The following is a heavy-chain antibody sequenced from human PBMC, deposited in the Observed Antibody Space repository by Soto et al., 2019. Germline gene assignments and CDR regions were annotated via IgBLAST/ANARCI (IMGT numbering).Heavy chain of an antibody. V-gene: IGHV3-30-3*01. CDR3: ARFRLQLDY. Sequence: GESLKISCAASGFTFSSYTMHWVRQAPGKGLEWVAVMSYDGSNKYYADSVKGRFTVSRDNSKNTLYLQMNSLRPEDTAVYYCARFRLQLDYWGQGTLVTVSS. D-gene: IGHD5-18*01. J-gene: IGHJ4*02. CDR1: GFTFSSYT. CDR2: MSYDGSNK.